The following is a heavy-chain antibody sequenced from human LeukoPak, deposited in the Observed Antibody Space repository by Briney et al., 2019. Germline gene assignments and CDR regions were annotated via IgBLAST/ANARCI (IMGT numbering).Heavy chain of an antibody. D-gene: IGHD6-13*01. CDR1: GYSISSGYY. J-gene: IGHJ3*02. V-gene: IGHV4-38-2*01. CDR2: IYHSGST. CDR3: ARHGTKGAFDI. Sequence: SETLSLTCAVSGYSISSGYYWGWIRQPPGKGLEWIGSIYHSGSTYYNPSLKSRVTISVDTSKNQFSLKLSSVTAADTAVYYCARHGTKGAFDIWGQGTMVTVPS.